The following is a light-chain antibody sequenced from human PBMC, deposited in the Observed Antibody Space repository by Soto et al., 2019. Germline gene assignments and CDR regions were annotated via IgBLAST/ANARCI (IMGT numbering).Light chain of an antibody. V-gene: IGKV3-11*01. CDR1: QSISNY. CDR3: QQRSTWPQT. CDR2: SAS. J-gene: IGKJ2*01. Sequence: IVLTHSPATLSFSPGEIATLSFRASQSISNYLAWYQQKPGQAPRLLIYSASNRATGIPARFSGSGSGTDFTLTISSLEPEDFAVYYCQQRSTWPQTFGQGTKVDIK.